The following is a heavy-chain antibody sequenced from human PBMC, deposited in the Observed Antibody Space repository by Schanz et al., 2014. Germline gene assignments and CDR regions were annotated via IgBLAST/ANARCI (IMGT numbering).Heavy chain of an antibody. J-gene: IGHJ3*02. V-gene: IGHV3-23*01. CDR2: ISGSGGST. CDR1: GFTFSSYA. CDR3: ANVRFGELSAFDI. Sequence: EVQLLESGGGLVQPGGSLRLSCAASGFTFSSYAMSWVRQAPGKGLEWVSAISGSGGSTYYADSVKGRFTISRDNSKNTLYLQMNSLRAEDTAVYYCANVRFGELSAFDIWGQGTMVTVSS. D-gene: IGHD3-10*01.